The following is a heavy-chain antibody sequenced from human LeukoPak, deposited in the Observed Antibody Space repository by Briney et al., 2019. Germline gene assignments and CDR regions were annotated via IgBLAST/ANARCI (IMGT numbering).Heavy chain of an antibody. V-gene: IGHV4-34*01. D-gene: IGHD3-22*01. CDR1: GGSFSGYY. CDR3: ALRSSGYYLTIDY. Sequence: SETLSLTCAVYGGSFSGYYWSWIRQHPGQGPQWNGEINHSGSTNYNPSLKSRVSISVDTSKNQFSLKLTSVTAADTAVYYCALRSSGYYLTIDYWGQGTLVTVSS. J-gene: IGHJ4*02. CDR2: INHSGST.